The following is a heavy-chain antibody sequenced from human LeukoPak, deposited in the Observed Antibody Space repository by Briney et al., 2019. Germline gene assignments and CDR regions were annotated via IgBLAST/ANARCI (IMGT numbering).Heavy chain of an antibody. V-gene: IGHV4-61*05. Sequence: PSETLSLTCTVSGGSISSSSYYWGWIRQPPGKGLEWIGYIYYSGSTNYNPSLKSRVTISVDTSKNQFSLKLSSVTAADTAVYYCARVASSGWSPLNWFDPWGQGTLVTVSS. D-gene: IGHD6-19*01. CDR1: GGSISSSSYY. CDR2: IYYSGST. J-gene: IGHJ5*02. CDR3: ARVASSGWSPLNWFDP.